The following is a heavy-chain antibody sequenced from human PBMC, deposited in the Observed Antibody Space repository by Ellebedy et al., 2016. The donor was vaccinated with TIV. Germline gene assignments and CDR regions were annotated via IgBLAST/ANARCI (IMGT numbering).Heavy chain of an antibody. J-gene: IGHJ4*02. CDR2: ITQDGSEE. Sequence: PGGSLRLSCAASGFIFNNYWMSCVRQAPGKGPEWVASITQDGSEEYYVDSVRGRCTIASDNAKNPVSLQMNRLRVDDAAVYFCALPPDYYGSGSFDYWGQGMLVTVSS. CDR1: GFIFNNYW. D-gene: IGHD3-10*01. CDR3: ALPPDYYGSGSFDY. V-gene: IGHV3-7*03.